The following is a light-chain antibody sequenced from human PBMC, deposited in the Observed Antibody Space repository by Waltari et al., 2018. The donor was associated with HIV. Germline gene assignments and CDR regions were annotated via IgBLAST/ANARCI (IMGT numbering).Light chain of an antibody. CDR2: EDS. V-gene: IGLV3-1*01. CDR3: QAWDRSTVI. J-gene: IGLJ2*01. Sequence: SYELTQPPSVSVSPGQTANITCSGDKLGQQYAHWYQQKSGQSPVLLIYEDSKRRSGIPERFSGSISGDTATLTISGTQAEDEADYHCQAWDRSTVIFAGGTKLTVL. CDR1: KLGQQY.